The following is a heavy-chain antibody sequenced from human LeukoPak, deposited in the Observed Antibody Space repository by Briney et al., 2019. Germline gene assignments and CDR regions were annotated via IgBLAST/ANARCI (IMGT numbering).Heavy chain of an antibody. D-gene: IGHD5-12*01. J-gene: IGHJ4*02. V-gene: IGHV4-39*01. CDR1: GASFSSSTYY. Sequence: SETLSLTCTVSGASFSSSTYYWGWIRQPPGKGLEWIGSIYYGGGTYYNPSLKSRVTISVDTSRNRYSLKLPSVTTADTAVYYCVRLWLRWGIDYWGQGFLVTVSS. CDR2: IYYGGGT. CDR3: VRLWLRWGIDY.